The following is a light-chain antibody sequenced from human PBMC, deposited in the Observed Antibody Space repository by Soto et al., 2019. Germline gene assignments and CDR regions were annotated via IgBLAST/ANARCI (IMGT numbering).Light chain of an antibody. V-gene: IGKV1-39*01. CDR3: QQSYSTTWT. CDR2: AS. Sequence: IRMTQSPSSFSASTGDRVTITCRASQGISNYLNWYQQKPGKAPKLLIYASSLQSGVPSRFSGSGSETDFTLTISSLQPEDFATYSCQQSYSTTWTFGQGTKVDIK. CDR1: QGISNY. J-gene: IGKJ1*01.